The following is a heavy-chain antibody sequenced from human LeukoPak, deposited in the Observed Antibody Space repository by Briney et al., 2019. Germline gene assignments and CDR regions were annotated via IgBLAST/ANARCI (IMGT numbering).Heavy chain of an antibody. CDR2: ISYDGSIR. D-gene: IGHD6-19*01. CDR3: ARDTTLAVAGIDY. J-gene: IGHJ4*02. Sequence: GRSLRLSCAASGFTFSSFGMHWVRQAPGKGLEWVAVISYDGSIRYYSDSLKGRFTISRDNSKNTLYLQMNSLRAEDTAVYYCARDTTLAVAGIDYWGQGTLVTVSS. V-gene: IGHV3-30*03. CDR1: GFTFSSFG.